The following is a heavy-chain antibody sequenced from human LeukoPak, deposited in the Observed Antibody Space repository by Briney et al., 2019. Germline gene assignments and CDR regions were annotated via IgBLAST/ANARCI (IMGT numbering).Heavy chain of an antibody. J-gene: IGHJ4*02. D-gene: IGHD4-17*01. V-gene: IGHV3-23*01. Sequence: QPGGSLRLSCAASGFTFSSYAMSWVRQAPGKGLEWVSAISGSGGSTYYADSVKGRFTISRDNSKNTLYLQMNSLRAEDTAVYYCAKDGSYGDYVWGPVVENYFDYWGQGTLVTVSS. CDR3: AKDGSYGDYVWGPVVENYFDY. CDR2: ISGSGGST. CDR1: GFTFSSYA.